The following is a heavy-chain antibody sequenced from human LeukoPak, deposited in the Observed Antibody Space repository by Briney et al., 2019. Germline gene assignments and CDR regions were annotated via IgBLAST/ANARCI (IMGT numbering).Heavy chain of an antibody. CDR1: GGSISRSGSY. D-gene: IGHD6-19*01. CDR3: ARQAGGWDYFDY. CDR2: IYFSGST. V-gene: IGHV4-39*01. Sequence: SETLSLTCTVSGGSISRSGSYWGWIRQPPGKGLEWIGNIYFSGSTYYNPSLKSRVTLFRDTSKNQFSLNLSSVTAAGTAVYYCARQAGGWDYFDYWGQGTLVTVSS. J-gene: IGHJ4*02.